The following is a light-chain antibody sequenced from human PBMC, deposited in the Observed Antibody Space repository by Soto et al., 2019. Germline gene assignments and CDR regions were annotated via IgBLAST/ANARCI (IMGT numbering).Light chain of an antibody. CDR2: DAS. CDR1: QSVSDY. Sequence: IMLTISLARLSLPPEERATLSCRAGQSVSDYLAWYQQKPGQPPRLLFFDASNRVTGVPARFSAGGSGTDFTLIISNLEPEDFAVYYCQQRVNWPPTFGGGTKVDIK. V-gene: IGKV3-11*01. J-gene: IGKJ4*01. CDR3: QQRVNWPPT.